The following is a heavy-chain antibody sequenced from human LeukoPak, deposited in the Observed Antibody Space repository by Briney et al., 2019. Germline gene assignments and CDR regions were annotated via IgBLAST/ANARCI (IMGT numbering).Heavy chain of an antibody. Sequence: GGSLRLSCAASGFTVSSYWMSLVRQAPGKGLEWVANIKQDGSEKYYVDSVKGRFTISRDNAKNSLYLQMNSLRAEDTAVYYCARDEGGPLGGLLDYWGQGTLVTVSS. D-gene: IGHD2-15*01. J-gene: IGHJ4*02. CDR3: ARDEGGPLGGLLDY. CDR1: GFTVSSYW. V-gene: IGHV3-7*01. CDR2: IKQDGSEK.